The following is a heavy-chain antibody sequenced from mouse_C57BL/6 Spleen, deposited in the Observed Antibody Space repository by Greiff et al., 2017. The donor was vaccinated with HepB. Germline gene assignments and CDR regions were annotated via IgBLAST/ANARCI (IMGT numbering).Heavy chain of an antibody. CDR1: GYTFTSYW. D-gene: IGHD3-2*02. J-gene: IGHJ2*01. V-gene: IGHV1-50*01. CDR2: IDPSDSYT. Sequence: VQLQESGAELVKPGASVKLSCKASGYTFTSYWMQWVKQRPGQGLEWIGEIDPSDSYTNYNQKFKGKATLTVDTSSSTAYMQLSSLTSEDSAVYYCARSRQLRLPFDYWGQGTTLTVSS. CDR3: ARSRQLRLPFDY.